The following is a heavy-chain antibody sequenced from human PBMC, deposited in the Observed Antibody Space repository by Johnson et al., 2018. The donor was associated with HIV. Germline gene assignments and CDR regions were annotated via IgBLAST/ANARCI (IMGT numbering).Heavy chain of an antibody. CDR2: IYSGGST. J-gene: IGHJ3*02. V-gene: IGHV3-66*01. CDR1: GFTFSSYA. Sequence: VQLVESGGGVVQPGRSLRLSCAASGFTFSSYAMHWVRQAPGTGLEWVSVIYSGGSTYYADSVKGRFTISRDNSKNTLYLQMNSLRAEDTALYYCTRARYSSSWYNGDAFDIWGQGTMVTVSS. D-gene: IGHD6-13*01. CDR3: TRARYSSSWYNGDAFDI.